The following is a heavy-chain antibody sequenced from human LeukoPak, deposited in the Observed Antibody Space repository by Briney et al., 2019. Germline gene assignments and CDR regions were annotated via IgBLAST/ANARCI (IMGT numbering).Heavy chain of an antibody. CDR1: GGTFSSYA. CDR3: ARGTDYGDYWYYYYYMDV. J-gene: IGHJ6*03. Sequence: GASVKVPCKASGGTFSSYAISWVRQAPGQGLEWMGGIIPIFGTANYAQKFQGRVTITADKSTSTAYMELSSLRSEDTAVYYCARGTDYGDYWYYYYYMDVWGKGTTVTVS. V-gene: IGHV1-69*06. D-gene: IGHD4-17*01. CDR2: IIPIFGTA.